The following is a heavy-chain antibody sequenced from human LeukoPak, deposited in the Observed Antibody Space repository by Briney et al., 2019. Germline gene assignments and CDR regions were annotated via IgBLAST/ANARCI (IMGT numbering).Heavy chain of an antibody. D-gene: IGHD4-23*01. CDR2: IRYDGSNK. CDR1: GFTFSSYS. V-gene: IGHV3-30*02. J-gene: IGHJ5*02. Sequence: GGSLRLSCAASGFTFSSYSMNWVRQAPGKGLEWVAFIRYDGSNKYYADSVKGRFTISRDNSKNTLYLQMNSLRAEDTAVYYCAKEGVTTVASGWFDPWGQGTLATVSS. CDR3: AKEGVTTVASGWFDP.